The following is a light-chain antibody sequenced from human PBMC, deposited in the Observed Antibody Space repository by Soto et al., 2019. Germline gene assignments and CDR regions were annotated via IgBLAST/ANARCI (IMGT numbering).Light chain of an antibody. CDR3: QQYNDWPPGYT. J-gene: IGKJ2*01. Sequence: DIQMTQSPSTLSASVGDRVTITCRASQSISTYLAWYQQKPGRAPKLLIYDASGLEGGVPSRFSGSGSGTEFTLTISGLQSEDFAVYYCQQYNDWPPGYTFGQGTKVDIK. V-gene: IGKV1-5*01. CDR2: DAS. CDR1: QSISTY.